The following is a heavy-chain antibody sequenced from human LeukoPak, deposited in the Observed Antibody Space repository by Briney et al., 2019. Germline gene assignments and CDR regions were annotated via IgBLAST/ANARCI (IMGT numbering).Heavy chain of an antibody. CDR3: VTVDLRMVRGVMDV. CDR1: GYTLTELS. CDR2: FDPEDGET. Sequence: ASVKVSCKVSGYTLTELSMHWVRQAPGKGLEWMGGFDPEDGETIYAQKFQGRVTMTEDTSTDTAYMELSSLRSEDTAVYYCVTVDLRMVRGVMDVWGKGTTVTVSS. D-gene: IGHD3-10*01. V-gene: IGHV1-24*01. J-gene: IGHJ6*04.